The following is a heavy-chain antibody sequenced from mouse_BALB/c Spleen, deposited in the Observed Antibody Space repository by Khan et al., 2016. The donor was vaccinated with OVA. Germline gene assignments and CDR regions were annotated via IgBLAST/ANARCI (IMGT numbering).Heavy chain of an antibody. Sequence: QVQLKESGPGLVAPSHSLSITCTVSGFSLTSYGVHWVRQPPGQGLEWLGYICACGSTNYISAIMDRLSISKDNSKSQVFLKMNSLQTDDTAMYYCDRLEDIGGQGTTLTVSS. CDR3: DRLEDI. CDR2: ICACGST. V-gene: IGHV2-9*02. CDR1: GFSLTSYG. J-gene: IGHJ2*01. D-gene: IGHD1-3*01.